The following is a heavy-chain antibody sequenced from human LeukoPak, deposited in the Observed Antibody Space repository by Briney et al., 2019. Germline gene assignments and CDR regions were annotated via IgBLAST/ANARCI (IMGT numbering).Heavy chain of an antibody. CDR3: ARTYSSGPSDY. J-gene: IGHJ4*02. V-gene: IGHV3-30*01. CDR2: ISYDGSNK. CDR1: GCTFSSYA. D-gene: IGHD6-19*01. Sequence: GGSLRLSCAASGCTFSSYAMHWVRQAPGKGLEWVAVISYDGSNKYYADSVKGRFTISRDNSKNTLYLQMNSLRAEDTAVYYCARTYSSGPSDYWGQGTLVTVSS.